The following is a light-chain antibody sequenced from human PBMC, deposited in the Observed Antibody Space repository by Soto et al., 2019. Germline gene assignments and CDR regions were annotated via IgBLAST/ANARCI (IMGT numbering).Light chain of an antibody. V-gene: IGLV2-14*01. J-gene: IGLJ2*01. CDR2: EVT. CDR3: SSYTSSNTLV. CDR1: SSDIGGYNY. Sequence: QSALTQPASVSGSPGQSITISCTGTSSDIGGYNYVSWYQQYLDKAPKLIIYEVTNRPSGASNRFSGSKSGNTASLTISGLQAEDEAEYYCSSYTSSNTLVFGGGTKVTVL.